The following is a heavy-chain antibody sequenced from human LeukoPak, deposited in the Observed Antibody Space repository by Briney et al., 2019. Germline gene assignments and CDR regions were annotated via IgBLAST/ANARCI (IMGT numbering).Heavy chain of an antibody. CDR2: ISSSGSTI. Sequence: GGSLRLSCAASGFTFSSYEMNWVRQAPGKGLEWVSYISSSGSTIYYADFVKGRFTISRDNAKNSLYLQMNSLRAEDTAVYYCARDELLYGMDVWGQGTTVTVSS. CDR1: GFTFSSYE. J-gene: IGHJ6*02. CDR3: ARDELLYGMDV. V-gene: IGHV3-48*03. D-gene: IGHD4-23*01.